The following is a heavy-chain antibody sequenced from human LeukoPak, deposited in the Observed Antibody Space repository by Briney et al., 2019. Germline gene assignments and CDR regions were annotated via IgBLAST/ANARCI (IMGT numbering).Heavy chain of an antibody. J-gene: IGHJ3*02. CDR3: ARRRFLEWLSPHDAFDI. V-gene: IGHV4-34*01. CDR2: INHSGST. D-gene: IGHD3-3*01. Sequence: PSETLSLTCAVYGGSFSGYYWSWIRQPPGKGLEWIGEINHSGSTNYNPSLKSRVTISVDTSKSQFSLKLSSVTAADTAVYYCARRRFLEWLSPHDAFDIWGQGTMVTVSS. CDR1: GGSFSGYY.